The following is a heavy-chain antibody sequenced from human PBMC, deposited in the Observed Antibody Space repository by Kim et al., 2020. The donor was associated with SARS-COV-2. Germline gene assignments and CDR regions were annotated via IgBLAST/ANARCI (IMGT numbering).Heavy chain of an antibody. J-gene: IGHJ3*02. CDR1: GYTFTGYY. D-gene: IGHD6-19*01. V-gene: IGHV1-2*02. CDR3: ARDRSGWSNDAFDI. Sequence: ASVKVSCKASGYTFTGYYMHWVRQAPGQGLEWMGWINPNSGGTNYAQKFQGRVTMTRDTSISTAYMELSRLRSDDTAVYYCARDRSGWSNDAFDIWGQGTMVTVSS. CDR2: INPNSGGT.